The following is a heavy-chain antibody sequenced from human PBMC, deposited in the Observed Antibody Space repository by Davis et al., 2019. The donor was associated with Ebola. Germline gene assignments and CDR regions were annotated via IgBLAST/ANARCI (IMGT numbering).Heavy chain of an antibody. CDR2: INTNTGNP. CDR1: GYNFNAYG. Sequence: ASVKVSCKVSGYNFNAYGVTWVRQAPGQGLEWMGWINTNTGNPTYAQGFTGRFVFSLDTSVSTAYLRISSLKAEDTAVYYCARTSTWSGYYRYYGMDVWGKGTTVTVSS. V-gene: IGHV7-4-1*02. J-gene: IGHJ6*04. CDR3: ARTSTWSGYYRYYGMDV. D-gene: IGHD3-3*01.